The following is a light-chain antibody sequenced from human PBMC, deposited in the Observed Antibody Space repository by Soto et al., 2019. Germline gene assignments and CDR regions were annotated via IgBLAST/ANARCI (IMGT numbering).Light chain of an antibody. J-gene: IGKJ1*01. CDR3: QQYGSSPWT. V-gene: IGKV3-20*01. CDR1: QSVSSSY. CDR2: GAS. Sequence: EIVLTQSPGNLSLSPGERATLSCRASQSVSSSYLAWYQQKPGQAPRLLIYGASSRATGIPDRFSGSGSGTDFTLTISRLEPEDFAVYYCQQYGSSPWTFCQGNKVEIK.